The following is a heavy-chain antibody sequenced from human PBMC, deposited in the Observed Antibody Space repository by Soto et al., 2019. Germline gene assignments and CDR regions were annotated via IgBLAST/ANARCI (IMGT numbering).Heavy chain of an antibody. CDR3: AKEATPPVLAPAGLGNRFDP. J-gene: IGHJ5*02. CDR1: GFTFDDYA. V-gene: IGHV3-9*01. Sequence: SLSCAASGFTFDDYAMHWVRQAPGKGLEWVSGISWNSGSIGYADSVKGRFTISRDNAKNSLYLQMNSLRAEDTALYYCAKEATPPVLAPAGLGNRFDPWGQGTLVTVYS. D-gene: IGHD6-13*01. CDR2: ISWNSGSI.